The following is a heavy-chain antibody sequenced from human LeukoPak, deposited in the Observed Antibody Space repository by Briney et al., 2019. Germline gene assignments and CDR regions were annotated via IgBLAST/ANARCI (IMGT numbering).Heavy chain of an antibody. CDR3: ARDGDRRYCSSTSCYEDY. CDR1: GGSFSGYY. D-gene: IGHD2-2*01. J-gene: IGHJ4*02. CDR2: INHRGST. Sequence: SETLSLTCAVYGGSFSGYYWSWIRQPPGKGLEWIGEINHRGSTNYNPSLKSRVTISVDTSKNQFYLKLSSVTAADTAVYYCARDGDRRYCSSTSCYEDYWGQGTLVTVSS. V-gene: IGHV4-34*01.